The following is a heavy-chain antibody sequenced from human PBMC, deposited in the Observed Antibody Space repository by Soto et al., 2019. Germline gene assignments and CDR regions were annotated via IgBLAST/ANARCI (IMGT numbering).Heavy chain of an antibody. D-gene: IGHD6-6*01. V-gene: IGHV3-23*01. CDR2: ISGSGGST. Sequence: GVSLRLSCSASGCSFSSYAMSWVRQAPGKGLEWGSAISGSGGSTYYADSVKGRFTISRDNSKNTLYLQMNSLRAEDTAVYYCQVSRIAARGNLGYWGPETLLTVSS. J-gene: IGHJ4*02. CDR1: GCSFSSYA. CDR3: QVSRIAARGNLGY.